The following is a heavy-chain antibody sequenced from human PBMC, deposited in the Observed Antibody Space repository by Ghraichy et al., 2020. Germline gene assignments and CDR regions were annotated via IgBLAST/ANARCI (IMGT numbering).Heavy chain of an antibody. D-gene: IGHD2-2*01. CDR3: AKEEGPKVSAATDH. CDR1: GFTFSSYG. Sequence: GESLNISCAASGFTFSSYGMHWVRQAPGKGLEWVAVISYEGRNKYYADSVKGRFTISRDNSKNTLYLQMDSLRPEDTAVYFCAKEEGPKVSAATDHWGQGTLVTVSS. V-gene: IGHV3-30*18. CDR2: ISYEGRNK. J-gene: IGHJ4*02.